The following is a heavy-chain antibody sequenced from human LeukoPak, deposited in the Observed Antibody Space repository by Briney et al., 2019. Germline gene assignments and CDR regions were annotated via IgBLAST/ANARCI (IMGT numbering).Heavy chain of an antibody. CDR2: ISPNSGDT. Sequence: ASVKVSCKASGYNFIAYYIHWVRQAPGQGLEWMGRISPNSGDTSYAQNFQGRVTMTRDTSISTAYMELSRLRSDDTAVYYCARDQEGFDYWGQGTLVTVSS. CDR3: ARDQEGFDY. CDR1: GYNFIAYY. V-gene: IGHV1-2*06. J-gene: IGHJ4*02.